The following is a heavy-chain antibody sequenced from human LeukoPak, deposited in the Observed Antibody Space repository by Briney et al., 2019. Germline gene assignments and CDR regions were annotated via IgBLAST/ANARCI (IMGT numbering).Heavy chain of an antibody. J-gene: IGHJ3*02. CDR2: IYYSGST. CDR3: ARAPVTYYDAFDI. V-gene: IGHV4-59*01. Sequence: SETLSLTCTVSGGSISSYYWSWIRQPPGKGLEWIGYIYYSGSTNYNPSLKSRVTISVDTSKNQFSLKLSSVTAADTAVYYCARAPVTYYDAFDIWGQGTMVTVSS. D-gene: IGHD1-26*01. CDR1: GGSISSYY.